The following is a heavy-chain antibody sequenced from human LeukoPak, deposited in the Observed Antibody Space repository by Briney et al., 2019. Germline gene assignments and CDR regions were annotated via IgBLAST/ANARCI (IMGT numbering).Heavy chain of an antibody. D-gene: IGHD3-10*01. J-gene: IGHJ4*02. V-gene: IGHV4-34*01. Sequence: SETLSLTCAVYGGSFNGYYWSWIRQPPGKGLEWIGEINHSGSTNYNPSLKSRVTISVDTSKNQFSLKLSSVTAADTAVYYCARRRFAITMVRGVIRAGSLDYWGQGTLVTVSS. CDR3: ARRRFAITMVRGVIRAGSLDY. CDR2: INHSGST. CDR1: GGSFNGYY.